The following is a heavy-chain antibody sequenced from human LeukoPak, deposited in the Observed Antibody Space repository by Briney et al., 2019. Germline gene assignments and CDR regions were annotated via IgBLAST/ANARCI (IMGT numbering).Heavy chain of an antibody. Sequence: SETLSLTCAVYGGSFSGYYWSWIRQPPGKGLEWIGEINHSGSTNYNPSLKSRVTISVDTPKNQFSLKLSSVTAADTAVYYCARDKGTVTAPFSYYYMDVWGKGTTVTVSS. CDR1: GGSFSGYY. V-gene: IGHV4-34*01. J-gene: IGHJ6*03. CDR3: ARDKGTVTAPFSYYYMDV. D-gene: IGHD4-17*01. CDR2: INHSGST.